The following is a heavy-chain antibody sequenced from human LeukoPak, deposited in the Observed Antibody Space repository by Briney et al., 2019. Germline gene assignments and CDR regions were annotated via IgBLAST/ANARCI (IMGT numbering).Heavy chain of an antibody. CDR2: INHSGST. CDR3: ARGGWYSYGH. CDR1: GGSFSGYY. J-gene: IGHJ4*02. D-gene: IGHD5-18*01. V-gene: IGHV4-34*01. Sequence: SETLSLTCAVYGGSFSGYYWSWIPQPPGKGLEWIGEINHSGSTNYNPSLKSRVTISVDTSKNQFSLKLSSVTAADTAVYYCARGGWYSYGHWGQGTLVTVSS.